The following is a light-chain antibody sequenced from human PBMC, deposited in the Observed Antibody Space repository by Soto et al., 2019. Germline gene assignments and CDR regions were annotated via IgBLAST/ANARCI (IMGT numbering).Light chain of an antibody. CDR2: AAS. J-gene: IGKJ1*01. V-gene: IGKV3-15*01. CDR3: QQYNNWWT. CDR1: QSVNRN. Sequence: EIVMTQSPATLSVSPGERATLSCRASQSVNRNLAWYQQKPGQAPRLLIYAASTRATGIPARFSGSGSETEFTLTISSLQSEDFAIYYCQQYNNWWTFGQGTKVGI.